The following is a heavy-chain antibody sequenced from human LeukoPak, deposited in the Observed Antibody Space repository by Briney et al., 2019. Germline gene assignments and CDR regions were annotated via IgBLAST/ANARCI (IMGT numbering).Heavy chain of an antibody. CDR3: ARDLRGNSCYDY. D-gene: IGHD2-2*01. J-gene: IGHJ4*02. V-gene: IGHV4-59*01. CDR1: VGSMSSYY. Sequence: PSESLSLTCTVSVGSMSSYYWSWIRQTPGKGLEWIGYIYYSGSTNYNPYLKSRVTISVDTSKDQFSLKLSSVTAADSAVYYCARDLRGNSCYDYWGQGTLVIDCS. CDR2: IYYSGST.